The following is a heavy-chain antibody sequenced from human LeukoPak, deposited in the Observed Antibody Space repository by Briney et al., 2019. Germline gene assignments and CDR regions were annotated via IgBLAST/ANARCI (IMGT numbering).Heavy chain of an antibody. CDR3: ARDSLSLTSYDSKFDY. CDR2: ISTSSSYI. Sequence: GGSLRLSCAASGFTFSSYSMNWVRQAPGKGLEWVSSISTSSSYIYYADSVKGRFTISRDNAKKSLYLEMNSLRVEDTAVYYCARDSLSLTSYDSKFDYWGQGTMVTVSS. J-gene: IGHJ3*01. D-gene: IGHD2-2*01. CDR1: GFTFSSYS. V-gene: IGHV3-21*01.